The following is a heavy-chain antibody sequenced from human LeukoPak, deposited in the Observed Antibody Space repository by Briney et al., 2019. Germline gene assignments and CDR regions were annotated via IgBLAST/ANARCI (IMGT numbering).Heavy chain of an antibody. V-gene: IGHV4-4*07. CDR2: IFTSGST. CDR3: ARARRYCDGDCSSGVYWYFDL. Sequence: PSETLSLTCSVSGMSISSYYWTWIRQPAGKGLEWSGRIFTSGSTSYNPSLTSRVTMSVDTSKNQFSLTLTSVTAEDTAVYYCARARRYCDGDCSSGVYWYFDLWGRGTLVTVSS. D-gene: IGHD2-21*02. CDR1: GMSISSYY. J-gene: IGHJ2*01.